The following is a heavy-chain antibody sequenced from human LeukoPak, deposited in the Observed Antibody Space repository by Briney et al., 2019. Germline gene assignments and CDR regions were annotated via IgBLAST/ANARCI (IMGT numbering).Heavy chain of an antibody. J-gene: IGHJ4*02. CDR3: VKNLDSSGYHGDY. D-gene: IGHD3-22*01. CDR1: GFTFSSYG. V-gene: IGHV3-30*02. Sequence: GGSLRLSCAASGFTFSSYGMHWVRQAPGKGLEWVAVIWYDGSNKYYADSVKGRFTISRDNSKNTLYLQMSSLRAEDTAVYYCVKNLDSSGYHGDYWGQGTLVTVSS. CDR2: IWYDGSNK.